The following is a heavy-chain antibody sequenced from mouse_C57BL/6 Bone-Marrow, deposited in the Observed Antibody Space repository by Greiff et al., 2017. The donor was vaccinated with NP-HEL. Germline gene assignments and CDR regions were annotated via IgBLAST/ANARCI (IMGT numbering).Heavy chain of an antibody. CDR2: IWWDDDK. CDR3: ARIGYGNYEKYYFDY. Sequence: QVTLKECGPGILQPSQTLSLTCSFSGFSLSTFGMGVGWIRQPSRKGLEWLAHIWWDDDKYYNPALKSRLTISKDTSKNQVFLKIANVDTADTATYYCARIGYGNYEKYYFDYWGQGTTLTVSS. V-gene: IGHV8-8*01. CDR1: GFSLSTFGMG. D-gene: IGHD2-10*02. J-gene: IGHJ2*01.